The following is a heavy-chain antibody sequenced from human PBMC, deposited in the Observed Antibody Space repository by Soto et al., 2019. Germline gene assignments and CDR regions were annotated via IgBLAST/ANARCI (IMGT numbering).Heavy chain of an antibody. D-gene: IGHD3-10*01. CDR3: ARDDAAYGSGSYYIYYYYYGLDV. CDR1: GYTFTSYG. V-gene: IGHV1-18*04. Sequence: GASVKVSCKASGYTFTSYGISWVRQAPGQVLEWMGWISAYNGNTNYAQKLQGRVTMTTDTYTSTAYMELRSLRSDDTAVYYCARDDAAYGSGSYYIYYYYYGLDVWGQGTTVTVSS. J-gene: IGHJ6*02. CDR2: ISAYNGNT.